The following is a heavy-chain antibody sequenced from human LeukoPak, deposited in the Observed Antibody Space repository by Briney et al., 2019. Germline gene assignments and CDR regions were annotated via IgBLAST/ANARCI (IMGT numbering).Heavy chain of an antibody. CDR1: GFTFSSYA. CDR2: LSGSGGNT. D-gene: IGHD3-22*01. CDR3: AKGSYYYDSADYFDY. Sequence: GGSLRLSCAASGFTFSSYAMSWVRQAPGKGLEWVSTLSGSGGNTYYADSVKGRVTISRDNSKNTLYLQMNSLKAEDTAVYHCAKGSYYYDSADYFDYWGQGTLVTVSS. V-gene: IGHV3-23*01. J-gene: IGHJ4*02.